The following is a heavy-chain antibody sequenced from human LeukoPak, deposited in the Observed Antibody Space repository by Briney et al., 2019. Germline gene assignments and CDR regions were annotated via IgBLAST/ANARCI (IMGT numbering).Heavy chain of an antibody. CDR3: ARDRTKHTVTTHFDL. D-gene: IGHD4-17*01. CDR2: AYYRGST. Sequence: SETLSLTCTVSGGSISSSVYYWGWIRQPPGKGLEWIGSAYYRGSTDYNPSIKSRVTISVDTSKNQLSLRLDSVTAADTAVYYCARDRTKHTVTTHFDLWGQGSLVVVSS. V-gene: IGHV4-39*07. CDR1: GGSISSSVYY. J-gene: IGHJ4*02.